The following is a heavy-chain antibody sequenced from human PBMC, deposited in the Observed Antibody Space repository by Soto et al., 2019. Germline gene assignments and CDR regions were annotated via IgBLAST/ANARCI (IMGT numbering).Heavy chain of an antibody. V-gene: IGHV3-15*01. CDR3: TTGVGALDY. Sequence: EVPLVESGGGLVKPGGSLRLSCAVPGVIFTNAWMNWVRQAPGKGLEWVGRIKSKTDDETTDYAAPVKGRFTIAIDDSKNTLYLQMDNLKTEDTAVYFCTTGVGALDYWGQGTLVTVSS. CDR1: GVIFTNAW. J-gene: IGHJ4*02. CDR2: IKSKTDDETT. D-gene: IGHD1-26*01.